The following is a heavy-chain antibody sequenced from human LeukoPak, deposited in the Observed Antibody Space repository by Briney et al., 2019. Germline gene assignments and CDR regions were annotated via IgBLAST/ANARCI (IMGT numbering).Heavy chain of an antibody. V-gene: IGHV4-39*07. J-gene: IGHJ5*02. CDR1: GGSITSNSYH. CDR3: AREVEEDSRFYGSSSPRQFDP. Sequence: SETLSLTCSVSGGSITSNSYHWGWVRQPPGKGLEWIGSFYHSGRINYSPSLKSRLTISADTSKNLLSLKVRSVTAADTAVYFCAREVEEDSRFYGSSSPRQFDPWGQGTLVTVSS. CDR2: FYHSGRI. D-gene: IGHD3-10*01.